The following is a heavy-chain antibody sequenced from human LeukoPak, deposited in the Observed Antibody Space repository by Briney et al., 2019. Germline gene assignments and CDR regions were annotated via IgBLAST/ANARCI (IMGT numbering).Heavy chain of an antibody. D-gene: IGHD6-13*01. CDR3: AKVSWANYFDY. Sequence: GGSLRLSCAASGFSFSSYAMSWVRQAPGKGLGWVSAISGSGGNTYYADSVRGRFTISRDNSKNTLYLQMNSLRAEDTAIYCCAKVSWANYFDYWGQGTLVTVSS. CDR2: ISGSGGNT. J-gene: IGHJ4*02. CDR1: GFSFSSYA. V-gene: IGHV3-23*01.